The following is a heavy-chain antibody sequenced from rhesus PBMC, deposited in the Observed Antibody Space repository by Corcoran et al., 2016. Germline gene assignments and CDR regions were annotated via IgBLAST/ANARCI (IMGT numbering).Heavy chain of an antibody. D-gene: IGHD5-42*01. V-gene: IGHV4S14*01. Sequence: QVQLQESGPGLGTPSETLSLTCAVCGYFISSGYYWGWIRKFPGKALELIGSIYGSVGSNYLNPSLKSRVTLSVDTSKNQFSLKLSSVTAADTAVYYWARVGSSWSEWDTVGTEWYFDLWGPGTPITISS. J-gene: IGHJ2*01. CDR1: GYFISSGYY. CDR3: ARVGSSWSEWDTVGTEWYFDL. CDR2: IYGSVGSN.